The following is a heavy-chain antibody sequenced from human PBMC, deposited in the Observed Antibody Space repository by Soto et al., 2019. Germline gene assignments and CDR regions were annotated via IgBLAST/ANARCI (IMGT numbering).Heavy chain of an antibody. J-gene: IGHJ6*02. Sequence: GGSLRLSCAASGFTFSSFEMNWVRQAPGKGLEWVSYISSSGSTIYYADSVKGRFTISRDNAKNSLYLQMNSLRAEDTAVYYCARAYYNYYYGTDVWGQGTTVTVSS. CDR1: GFTFSSFE. CDR2: ISSSGSTI. V-gene: IGHV3-48*03. CDR3: ARAYYNYYYGTDV.